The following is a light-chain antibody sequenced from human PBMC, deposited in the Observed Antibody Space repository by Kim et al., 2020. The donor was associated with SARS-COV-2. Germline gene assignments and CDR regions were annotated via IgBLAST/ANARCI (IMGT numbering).Light chain of an antibody. CDR1: SSDVCGYNY. Sequence: VPIPCTGTSSDVCGYNYVSWYQQHPGKAPKLMIYDVSNRPSGVSNRFSGSKSGNTASLTISGLQAEDEADYYCSSYTSSSTPHVVFGGGTQLTVL. V-gene: IGLV2-14*03. CDR2: DVS. CDR3: SSYTSSSTPHVV. J-gene: IGLJ2*01.